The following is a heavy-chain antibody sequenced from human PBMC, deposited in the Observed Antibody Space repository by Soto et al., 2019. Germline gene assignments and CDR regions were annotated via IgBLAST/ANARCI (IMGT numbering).Heavy chain of an antibody. Sequence: SETLCLTCAVYGGSFSGYYWSWIRQPPGKGLEWIGEINHSGSTNYNPSLKSRVTISVDTSKNQFSLQLNSVTPEDTAVYYCARGIQLWLLDAADYFDYWGQGTLVTVSS. V-gene: IGHV4-34*01. CDR1: GGSFSGYY. J-gene: IGHJ4*02. CDR3: ARGIQLWLLDAADYFDY. CDR2: INHSGST. D-gene: IGHD5-18*01.